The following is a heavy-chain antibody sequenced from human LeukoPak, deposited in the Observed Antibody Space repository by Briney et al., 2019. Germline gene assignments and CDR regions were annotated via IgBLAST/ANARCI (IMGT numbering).Heavy chain of an antibody. CDR2: IYYSGST. Sequence: SETLSLTCTVSGGSISSYYWSWIRQPPGKGLEWIGYIYYSGSTNYNPSLKSRVTISVDTSKNQFSLKLSSVTAADTAVYYCARRSTYGFFDSWGQGTLVTVSS. CDR3: ARRSTYGFFDS. D-gene: IGHD3-10*01. V-gene: IGHV4-59*01. CDR1: GGSISSYY. J-gene: IGHJ4*02.